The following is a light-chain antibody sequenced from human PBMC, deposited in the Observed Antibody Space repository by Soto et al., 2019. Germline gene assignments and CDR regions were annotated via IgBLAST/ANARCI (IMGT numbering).Light chain of an antibody. Sequence: QSALTQPASVSGSPGQSITSSCTGTSSDVGGYNYVSWYQQHPGKAPKLMIYDVSNRPSGVSNRFSGSKSGNTASLTISGLQEEDEADYYCSSYTSSSNLVVFGGGTKLTVL. J-gene: IGLJ2*01. CDR3: SSYTSSSNLVV. CDR1: SSDVGGYNY. V-gene: IGLV2-14*01. CDR2: DVS.